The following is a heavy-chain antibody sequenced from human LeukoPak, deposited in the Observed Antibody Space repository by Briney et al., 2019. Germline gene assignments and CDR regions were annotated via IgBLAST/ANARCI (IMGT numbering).Heavy chain of an antibody. Sequence: SQTLSLTCTVSGGSISSGSYYWSWIRQPAWKGLEWIGRIYTSESTNYNPSLKSRVTISVDTSKNQFSLKLSSVTAADTAVYYCARGSGTYYYDSSGYYLDYWGQGTLVTVSS. D-gene: IGHD3-22*01. CDR1: GGSISSGSYY. CDR3: ARGSGTYYYDSSGYYLDY. J-gene: IGHJ4*02. CDR2: IYTSEST. V-gene: IGHV4-61*02.